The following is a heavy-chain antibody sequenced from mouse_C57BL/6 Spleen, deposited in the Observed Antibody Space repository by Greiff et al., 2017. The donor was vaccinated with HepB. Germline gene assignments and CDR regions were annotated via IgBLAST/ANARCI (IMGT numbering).Heavy chain of an antibody. CDR2: ISYSGST. J-gene: IGHJ1*03. CDR3: ARGDYDGYWYFDV. D-gene: IGHD2-4*01. Sequence: EVKLMESGPGLAKPSQTLSLTCSVTGYSITSDYWNWIRKFPGNKLEYMGYISYSGSTYYNPSLKSRISITRDTSKNQYYLQLNSVTTEDTATYYCARGDYDGYWYFDVWGTGTTVTVSS. V-gene: IGHV3-8*01. CDR1: GYSITSDY.